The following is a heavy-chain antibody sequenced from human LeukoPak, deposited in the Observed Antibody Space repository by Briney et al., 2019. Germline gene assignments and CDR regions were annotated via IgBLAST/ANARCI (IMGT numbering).Heavy chain of an antibody. V-gene: IGHV1-69*05. Sequence: GASVKVSCKASGGTFSSYAISWVRQAPGQGLEWMGGIIPIFGTANYAQKFQGRVTITTDESTSTAYMELSSLRSEDTAVYYCARSLVYYGSGRERAPRHDYYYMDVWGKGTTVTVSS. CDR2: IIPIFGTA. J-gene: IGHJ6*03. CDR1: GGTFSSYA. D-gene: IGHD3-10*01. CDR3: ARSLVYYGSGRERAPRHDYYYMDV.